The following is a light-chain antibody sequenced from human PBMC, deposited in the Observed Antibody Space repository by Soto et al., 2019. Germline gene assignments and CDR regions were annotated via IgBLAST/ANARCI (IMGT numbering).Light chain of an antibody. V-gene: IGKV1-39*01. J-gene: IGKJ5*01. Sequence: DIQMTQSPSSLSASVGDRVTITCRASQSITNYLNWYQQKPGKAPEVLIYAASNLQSGVPSRFSGSGSGTDFTLTISSLQPADSATYYCQQSYRTPITFGQGTRLEIK. CDR1: QSITNY. CDR3: QQSYRTPIT. CDR2: AAS.